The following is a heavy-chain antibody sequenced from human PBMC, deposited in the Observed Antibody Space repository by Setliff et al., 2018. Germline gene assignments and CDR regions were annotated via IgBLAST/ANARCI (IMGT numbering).Heavy chain of an antibody. CDR1: GGSISSYY. J-gene: IGHJ6*03. CDR2: IYTSGST. D-gene: IGHD6-19*01. V-gene: IGHV4-4*07. Sequence: KTSETLSLTCTVSGGSISSYYWSWIRQPAGKGLEWIGRIYTSGSTNYNPSLKSRVTMSVDTSKNQFSLKLSSVPAADTAVYYCAREQWLDPPGYYYMDGWAKGTTVTVSS. CDR3: AREQWLDPPGYYYMDG.